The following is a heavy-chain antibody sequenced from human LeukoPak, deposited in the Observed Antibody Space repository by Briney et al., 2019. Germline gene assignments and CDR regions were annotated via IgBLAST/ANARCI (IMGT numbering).Heavy chain of an antibody. V-gene: IGHV4-38-2*02. Sequence: PSETLSLTCDVSGFSISLGYYWVWIRQPAGQGLEWIGSIHPSGTTFYNSSLNSRITMTMDAPKNQFSLRLSLVTAVDTAVYFCATERERRITDWGQGTLVTVSS. CDR3: ATERERRITD. CDR1: GFSISLGYY. D-gene: IGHD1-1*01. CDR2: IHPSGTT. J-gene: IGHJ4*02.